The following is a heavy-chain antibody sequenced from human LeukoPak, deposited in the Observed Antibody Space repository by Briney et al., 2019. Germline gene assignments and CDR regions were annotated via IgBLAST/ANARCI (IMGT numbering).Heavy chain of an antibody. V-gene: IGHV3-74*01. CDR1: GFTFSSYW. D-gene: IGHD4-11*01. J-gene: IGHJ6*03. CDR3: ARDGKVTTSYYYYYYYMDV. Sequence: PGGSLRLSCAASGFTFSSYWMHWVRQAPGKGLVWVSRINSDGRSATYADSVKGRFTISRDNTKNSLYLQMNSLRAEDTAVYYCARDGKVTTSYYYYYYYMDVWGKGTTVTVSS. CDR2: INSDGRSA.